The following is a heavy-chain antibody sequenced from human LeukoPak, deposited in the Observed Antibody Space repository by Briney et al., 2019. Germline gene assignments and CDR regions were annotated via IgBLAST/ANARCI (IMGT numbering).Heavy chain of an antibody. CDR3: AREGPPFDAFDS. V-gene: IGHV3-53*01. J-gene: IGHJ3*02. CDR1: GFTVSSNY. CDR2: ICSGGST. Sequence: GGSLRLSCAASGFTVSSNYMSWVRQAPGKGLEWDSVICSGGSTYYADSVKGRFTISRDKSKNPLYLQMNSLRAEDTAVYYCAREGPPFDAFDSWGQGTMVTVCS.